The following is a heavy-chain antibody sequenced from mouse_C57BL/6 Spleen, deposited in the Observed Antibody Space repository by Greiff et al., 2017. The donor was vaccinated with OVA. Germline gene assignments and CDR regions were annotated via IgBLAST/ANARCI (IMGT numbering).Heavy chain of an antibody. CDR1: GYTFTSYW. V-gene: IGHV1-50*01. Sequence: VQLQQPGAELVKPGASVKLSCKASGYTFTSYWMQWVKQRPGQGLEWIGEIDPSDSYTNYNQKFKGKATLTVATSSSTAYMQLSSLTSEDSAVYYSARRGDTQYYAMDYWGQGTSVTVSS. D-gene: IGHD5-1-1*01. CDR3: ARRGDTQYYAMDY. J-gene: IGHJ4*01. CDR2: IDPSDSYT.